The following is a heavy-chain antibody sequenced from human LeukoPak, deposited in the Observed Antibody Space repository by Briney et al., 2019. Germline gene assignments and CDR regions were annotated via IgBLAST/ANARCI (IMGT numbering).Heavy chain of an antibody. D-gene: IGHD2-15*01. CDR1: GYSFTGYY. CDR2: ISPNSGDT. Sequence: ASVKVSCKASGYSFTGYYIHWVRQAPGQGLEWMGWISPNSGDTHSAQTFQGRVTMTRGTSISTAYMELSRLKSDDTAVYYCARDNLGYCSGGSCSLGNWFDPWGQGTLVTVSS. CDR3: ARDNLGYCSGGSCSLGNWFDP. J-gene: IGHJ5*02. V-gene: IGHV1-2*02.